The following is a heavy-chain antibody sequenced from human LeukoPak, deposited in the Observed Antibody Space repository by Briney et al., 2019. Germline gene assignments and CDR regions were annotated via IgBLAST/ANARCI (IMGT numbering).Heavy chain of an antibody. D-gene: IGHD3-10*01. CDR2: TSSDLNVK. Sequence: GGSLRLSCAASGFTFRNYVIHWVRQAPGKGLEWVAVTSSDLNVKLHADSVKGRFTISRDNSRSTLYLQMNSLRPEDTAIYYCAREGYYGSGSPPSLYFDYWGQGTLVTVSS. CDR3: AREGYYGSGSPPSLYFDY. J-gene: IGHJ4*02. CDR1: GFTFRNYV. V-gene: IGHV3-30-3*01.